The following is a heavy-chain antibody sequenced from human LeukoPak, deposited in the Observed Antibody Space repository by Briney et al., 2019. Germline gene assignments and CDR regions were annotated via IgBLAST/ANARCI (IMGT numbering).Heavy chain of an antibody. CDR2: INHSGST. CDR3: ARGTRYGLLT. D-gene: IGHD4/OR15-4a*01. Sequence: SETLSLTCAVYGGSFSGYYWSWIRQPPGKGLGWIGEINHSGSTNYNPSLKSRVTISVDTSKNQFSLKLSSVTAADTAVYYCARGTRYGLLTWGQGTLVTVSS. J-gene: IGHJ4*02. V-gene: IGHV4-34*01. CDR1: GGSFSGYY.